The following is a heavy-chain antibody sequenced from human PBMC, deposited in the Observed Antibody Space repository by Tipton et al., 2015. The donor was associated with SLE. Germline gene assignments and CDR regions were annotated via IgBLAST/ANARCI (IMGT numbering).Heavy chain of an antibody. J-gene: IGHJ4*02. CDR3: AAGSSRSTDY. CDR2: ISDDGSST. CDR1: GFIFGDYA. D-gene: IGHD6-13*01. Sequence: GSLRLSCTASGFIFGDYAMSWVRQAPGKGLVWVSRISDDGSSTSYADSVKGRFTISRDNTKNTLYLEMNSLRVEDTAVYYCAAGSSRSTDYWGQGIPVTVSS. V-gene: IGHV3-74*01.